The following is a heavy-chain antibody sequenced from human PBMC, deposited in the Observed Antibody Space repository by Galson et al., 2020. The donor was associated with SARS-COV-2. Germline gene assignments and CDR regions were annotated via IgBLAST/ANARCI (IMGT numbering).Heavy chain of an antibody. J-gene: IGHJ4*02. CDR2: IKQDGSEK. CDR3: AREVPTLSDDIVVVPASDLPRVFDY. CDR1: GFTFSSYW. Sequence: GGSLRLSCAASGFTFSSYWMSWVRQAPGKGLEWVANIKQDGSEKYYVDSVKGRFTISRDNAKNLLYLQMNSLRAEDTAVYYCAREVPTLSDDIVVVPASDLPRVFDYWGQGTLVTVSS. V-gene: IGHV3-7*01. D-gene: IGHD2-2*01.